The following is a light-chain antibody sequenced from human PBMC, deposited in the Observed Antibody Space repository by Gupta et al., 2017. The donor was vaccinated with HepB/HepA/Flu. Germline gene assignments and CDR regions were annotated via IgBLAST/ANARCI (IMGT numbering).Light chain of an antibody. V-gene: IGKV2-28*01. CDR3: MQSLQTPRT. CDR2: LTS. J-gene: IGKJ2*01. CDR1: QSLLHSNGYNY. Sequence: DIVMTQSPLSLPVTPGEPASISCRSSQSLLHSNGYNYLDWYVQKPGQSPQLLISLTSSRASGVPDRFSGSGSGTYFTLKIIRVEAEDVGTYYCMQSLQTPRTFGQGTKLEIK.